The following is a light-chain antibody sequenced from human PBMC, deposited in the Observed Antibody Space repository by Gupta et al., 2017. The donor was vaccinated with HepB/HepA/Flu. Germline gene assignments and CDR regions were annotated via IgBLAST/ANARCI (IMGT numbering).Light chain of an antibody. Sequence: QSALTQPPSASGSPGQSVTISCTGTSNDVGGYNYVSWYQQYPGKAPKLMIYEVNKRPSGVPDRFSGSKSGNTAFLTVSGLQADDEADYYCSSYAGNNNRCIFGTGTKVTVL. J-gene: IGLJ1*01. CDR1: SNDVGGYNY. CDR2: EVN. V-gene: IGLV2-8*01. CDR3: SSYAGNNNRCI.